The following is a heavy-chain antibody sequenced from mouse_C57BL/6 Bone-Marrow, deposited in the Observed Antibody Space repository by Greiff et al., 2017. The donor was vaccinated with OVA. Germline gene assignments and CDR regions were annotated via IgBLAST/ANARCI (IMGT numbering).Heavy chain of an antibody. CDR1: GFNIKDDY. V-gene: IGHV14-4*01. J-gene: IGHJ1*03. CDR3: TLYGYDDGWYFDV. D-gene: IGHD2-2*01. Sequence: EVQLQQSGAELVRPGASVKLSCTASGFNIKDDYMHWVKQRPEQGLEWIGWIDPENGDTEYASKLQGKATITADTSSNTAYLQLSSLTSEDTAVYYCTLYGYDDGWYFDVWGTGTTVTVAS. CDR2: IDPENGDT.